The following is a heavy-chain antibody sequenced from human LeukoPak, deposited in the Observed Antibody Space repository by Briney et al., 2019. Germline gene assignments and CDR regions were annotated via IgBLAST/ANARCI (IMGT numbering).Heavy chain of an antibody. CDR1: GGSISSSSYY. Sequence: SETLSLTCTVSGGSISSSSYYWGWIRQPPGKGLEWIGSIYYSGSTYYNPSLKSRVTISVDTSKNQFSLKLSSVTAADTAVYYCARDLEDTAMVAYFDYWGQGTLVTVSS. CDR2: IYYSGST. CDR3: ARDLEDTAMVAYFDY. V-gene: IGHV4-39*07. D-gene: IGHD5-18*01. J-gene: IGHJ4*02.